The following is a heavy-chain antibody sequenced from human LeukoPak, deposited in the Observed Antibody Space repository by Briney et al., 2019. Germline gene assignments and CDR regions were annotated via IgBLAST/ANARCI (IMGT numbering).Heavy chain of an antibody. J-gene: IGHJ5*02. Sequence: ASVKVSCKASGYTFTSYDINWVRQATGQGLEWVGRMSSHSGNAAYAQKFQGRITITRNSSITTAYMELSSLRSEDTAVYYCARGNSADHWGQGTLVTVFS. V-gene: IGHV1-8*03. CDR1: GYTFTSYD. CDR3: ARGNSADH. CDR2: MSSHSGNA. D-gene: IGHD1-1*01.